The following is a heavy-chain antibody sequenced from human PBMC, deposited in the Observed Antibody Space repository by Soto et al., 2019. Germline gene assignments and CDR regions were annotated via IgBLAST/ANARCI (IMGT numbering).Heavy chain of an antibody. CDR1: GFTFSNAW. V-gene: IGHV3-15*01. CDR3: TTDGGYDSSGYYYYYGMDV. CDR2: IKSKTDGGTT. D-gene: IGHD3-22*01. Sequence: GGSLRLSCAASGFTFSNAWMSWVRQAPGKGLEWVGRIKSKTDGGTTDYAAPVKGRFTISRDDSKNTLYLQMNSLKTEDTAVYYCTTDGGYDSSGYYYYYGMDVWGQGTTVTVSS. J-gene: IGHJ6*02.